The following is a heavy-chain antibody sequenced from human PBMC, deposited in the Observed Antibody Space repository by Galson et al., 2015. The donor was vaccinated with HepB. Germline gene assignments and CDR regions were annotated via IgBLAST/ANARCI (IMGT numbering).Heavy chain of an antibody. CDR2: IDPKSGDT. J-gene: IGHJ3*02. D-gene: IGHD3-9*01. CDR1: GYTFTGYD. V-gene: IGHV1-2*04. Sequence: SVKVSCKASGYTFTGYDIHWVRQAPGQGLEWMGRIDPKSGDTNYAQKFQGWVTMTRDTSINTAYMEVTRLRSDDTADYYCAREESGYYDAFDIWGQGTMVTVSS. CDR3: AREESGYYDAFDI.